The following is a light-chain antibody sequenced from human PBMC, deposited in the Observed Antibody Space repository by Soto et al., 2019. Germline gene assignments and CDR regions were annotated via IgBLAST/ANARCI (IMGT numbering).Light chain of an antibody. V-gene: IGLV1-40*01. CDR1: SSNIGAGYD. Sequence: QSVLTQPPSVSGAPGQRVTISCTGSSSNIGAGYDVHWYQHLPGTGPKLLIYGDTNRPSGVPDRFSGSKSGTSASLAITGLQSEDEADYYCQSYDSSLRGHVVFGGGTKLTVL. CDR2: GDT. J-gene: IGLJ2*01. CDR3: QSYDSSLRGHVV.